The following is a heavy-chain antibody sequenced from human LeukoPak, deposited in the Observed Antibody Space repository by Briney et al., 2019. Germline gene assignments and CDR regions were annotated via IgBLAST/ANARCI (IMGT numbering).Heavy chain of an antibody. J-gene: IGHJ4*02. D-gene: IGHD6-25*01. CDR1: GGSVISGSHY. Sequence: SETLSLTCTVSGGSVISGSHYWSWIRQPPGKGLEWIGYIYYTGSTNYNPSLKSQVTISVDTSKDQFSLKLSSVTAADTAVYYCARATPYSSGWTGYYFDYWGQGTLVTVSS. V-gene: IGHV4-61*01. CDR3: ARATPYSSGWTGYYFDY. CDR2: IYYTGST.